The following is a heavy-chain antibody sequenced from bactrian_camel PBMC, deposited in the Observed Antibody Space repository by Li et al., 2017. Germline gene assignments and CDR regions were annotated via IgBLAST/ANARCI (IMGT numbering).Heavy chain of an antibody. CDR2: LDPDGTA. V-gene: IGHV3S53*01. CDR3: AADAGPCLVRRTYTSAYRYDY. CDR1: GGEIWSGGC. J-gene: IGHJ4*01. Sequence: VQLVESGGGSVQSGGSLRLSCEVTGGEIWSGGCTGWFCQAPEKRREGVAALDPDGTARYGDSVKGRFTISQDNAKNTLYLQMNNLEPEDTAMYYCAADAGPCLVRRTYTSAYRYDYWGQGTQVTVS. D-gene: IGHD2*01.